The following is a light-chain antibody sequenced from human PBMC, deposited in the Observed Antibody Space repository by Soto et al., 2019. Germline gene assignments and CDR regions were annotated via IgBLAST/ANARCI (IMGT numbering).Light chain of an antibody. CDR1: SGDVGRDEL. V-gene: IGLV2-23*02. CDR2: EVT. Sequence: QSVLTQPASVSGSPGQSITISCTGTSGDVGRDELVSWYQQHPGKAPKLIIYEVTRRPSGVSNRFSGSKSGKTASLTISGLQDEDEADYYCCSYAASRPFPYVFGTGTKVTVL. J-gene: IGLJ1*01. CDR3: CSYAASRPFPYV.